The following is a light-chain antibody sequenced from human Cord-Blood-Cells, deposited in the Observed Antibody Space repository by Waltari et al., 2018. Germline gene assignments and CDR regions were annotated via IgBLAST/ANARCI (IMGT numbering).Light chain of an antibody. Sequence: EIVMTQSPATLSVSLGERAPLSPRASQSVSSNLAWYQQTPGQAPRLLLYGASTRATGIPARFSGSGSGTEFTLTISSLQSEDFAVYYCQQYNNWPPLTFGGGTKVEIK. V-gene: IGKV3-15*01. J-gene: IGKJ4*01. CDR1: QSVSSN. CDR3: QQYNNWPPLT. CDR2: GAS.